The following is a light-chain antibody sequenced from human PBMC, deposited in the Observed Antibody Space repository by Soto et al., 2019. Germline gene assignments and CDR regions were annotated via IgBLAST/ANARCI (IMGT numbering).Light chain of an antibody. Sequence: ERVMTQSPATLSVSPGERVTLSCRASQSVSSNYLAWYQQKPGLAPRLVIYDASNRATGIPDRFSGSGSGTDFTLTISRLEPEDFAVYYCQQYGSSRTFGQGTKVDIK. CDR2: DAS. V-gene: IGKV3D-20*01. CDR1: QSVSSNY. J-gene: IGKJ1*01. CDR3: QQYGSSRT.